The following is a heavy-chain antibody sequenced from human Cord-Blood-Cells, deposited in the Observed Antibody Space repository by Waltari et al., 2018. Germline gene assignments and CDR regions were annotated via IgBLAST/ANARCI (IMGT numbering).Heavy chain of an antibody. CDR2: GYSGGSR. J-gene: IGHJ3*02. Sequence: EVQLVETGGGLIQPGGSLRLSCAASGFPVSSTYMSWVRLAPGKGLEGVSVGYSGGSRYYADSGKGRLTVSRDNSNNTLYLQMNSLRAEDTAVYYCAREGERGAFDIWGQGTMVTVSS. CDR3: AREGERGAFDI. V-gene: IGHV3-53*02. CDR1: GFPVSSTY. D-gene: IGHD1-1*01.